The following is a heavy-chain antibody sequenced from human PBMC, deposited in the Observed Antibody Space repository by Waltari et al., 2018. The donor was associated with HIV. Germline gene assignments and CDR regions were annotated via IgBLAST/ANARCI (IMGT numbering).Heavy chain of an antibody. Sequence: QVQLQESGPGLVKPSETLSLTCTVSGGSISSYYWSWIRQPPGKGLEWIGYIYYSGSTNYNPSLKSRVTISVDTSKNQFSLKLSSVTAADTAVYYCARGGYSGYEPPGGMDVWGQGTTVTVSS. CDR1: GGSISSYY. D-gene: IGHD5-12*01. CDR3: ARGGYSGYEPPGGMDV. J-gene: IGHJ6*02. V-gene: IGHV4-59*01. CDR2: IYYSGST.